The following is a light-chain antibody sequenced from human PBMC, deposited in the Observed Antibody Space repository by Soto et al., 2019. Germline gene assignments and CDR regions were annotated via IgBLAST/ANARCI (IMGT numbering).Light chain of an antibody. J-gene: IGKJ2*01. CDR1: QSVRSNY. CDR2: GAS. V-gene: IGKV3-20*01. Sequence: EIVLTQSPGTLSLSPGERATLSCRASQSVRSNYLAWYQQKPGQAPRLLIYGASSRATGIPDRFNGSGSGTDFTLTISRLEPEDFAVYLCQQYGSSPYTFGQGTKLEIK. CDR3: QQYGSSPYT.